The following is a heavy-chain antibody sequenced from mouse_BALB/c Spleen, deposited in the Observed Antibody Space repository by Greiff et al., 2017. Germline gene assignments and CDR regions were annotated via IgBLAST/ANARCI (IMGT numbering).Heavy chain of an antibody. CDR1: GDSITSGY. V-gene: IGHV3-8*02. CDR2: ISYSGST. Sequence: EVQLQQSGPSLVKPSQTLSLTCSVTGDSITSGYWNWIRKFPGNKLEYMGYISYSGSTYYNPSLKSRISITRDTSKNQYYLQLNSVTTEDTATYYCARSDYYGSSHYFDYWGQGTTLTVSS. CDR3: ARSDYYGSSHYFDY. D-gene: IGHD1-1*01. J-gene: IGHJ2*01.